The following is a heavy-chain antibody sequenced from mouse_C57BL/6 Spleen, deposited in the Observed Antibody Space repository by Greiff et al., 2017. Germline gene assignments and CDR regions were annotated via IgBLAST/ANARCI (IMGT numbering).Heavy chain of an antibody. J-gene: IGHJ4*01. CDR2: INPNYGTT. CDR3: ARRTAQAGYAMDY. D-gene: IGHD3-2*02. CDR1: GYSFTDYN. Sequence: VQLKESGPELVKPGASVKISCKASGYSFTDYNMNWVKQSNGKSLEWIGVINPNYGTTSYNQKFKGKATLTVDQSSSTAYMQLNSLTSEDSAVYYCARRTAQAGYAMDYWGQGTSVTVSS. V-gene: IGHV1-39*01.